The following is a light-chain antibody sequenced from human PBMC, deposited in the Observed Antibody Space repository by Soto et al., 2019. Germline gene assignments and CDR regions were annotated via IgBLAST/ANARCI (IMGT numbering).Light chain of an antibody. J-gene: IGLJ2*01. V-gene: IGLV2-11*01. CDR3: CSSAGSDTLI. CDR1: RSDVGDYKY. CDR2: DVS. Sequence: QSALTQPRSVSGSPGQSVTISCTGTRSDVGDYKYVSWYQQHPGKVPKVMIYDVSKRPSRVPDRFSGSKSGNTASLTISGLQAEDEADYYCCSSAGSDTLILGGGTKLTVL.